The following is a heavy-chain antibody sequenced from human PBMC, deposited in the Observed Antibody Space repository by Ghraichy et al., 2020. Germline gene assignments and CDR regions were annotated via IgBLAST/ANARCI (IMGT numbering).Heavy chain of an antibody. V-gene: IGHV4-59*01. J-gene: IGHJ4*02. CDR2: IYYSGST. D-gene: IGHD3-3*01. CDR1: GGSISSYY. CDR3: ARGPHGGVVYNYFDY. Sequence: SETLSLTCTVSGGSISSYYWSWIRQPPGKGLEWIGYIYYSGSTNYNPSLKSRVTISVDTSKNQFSLKLSSVTAADTAVYYCARGPHGGVVYNYFDYWGQGNLVTVSS.